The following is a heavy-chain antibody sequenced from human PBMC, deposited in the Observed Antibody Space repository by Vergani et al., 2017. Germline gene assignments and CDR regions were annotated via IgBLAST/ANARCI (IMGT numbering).Heavy chain of an antibody. J-gene: IGHJ6*02. V-gene: IGHV4-30-4*08. D-gene: IGHD3-10*01. Sequence: QVQLQESGPGLVKPSQTLSLTCTVSGGSISSGDYYWSWIRQPPGKGLEWLGYIYYSGSTYYNPSLKSRVTISVDTSKNHFSLKLSSVTAADTAVYYCARGPYYYGSGSYYTRYYYYYGMDVWGQGTTVTVSS. CDR3: ARGPYYYGSGSYYTRYYYYYGMDV. CDR2: IYYSGST. CDR1: GGSISSGDYY.